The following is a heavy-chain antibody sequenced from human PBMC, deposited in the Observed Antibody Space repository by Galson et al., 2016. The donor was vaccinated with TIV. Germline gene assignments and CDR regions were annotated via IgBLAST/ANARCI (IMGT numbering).Heavy chain of an antibody. Sequence: LSCAASGFTFRDYYMSWIRQAPGKGLEWVANIKQDGSEKYYVDSVKGRFIISRDNTKNSLYLQMNSLRAEDTAVYYCARRYFDLWGRGTLVTVSS. CDR2: IKQDGSEK. CDR1: GFTFRDYY. J-gene: IGHJ2*01. CDR3: ARRYFDL. V-gene: IGHV3-7*03.